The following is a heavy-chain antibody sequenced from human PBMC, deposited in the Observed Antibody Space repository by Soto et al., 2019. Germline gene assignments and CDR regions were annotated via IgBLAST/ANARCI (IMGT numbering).Heavy chain of an antibody. CDR2: IYPGDSDT. CDR3: ARHLPDDYYDSSGRDAFDI. D-gene: IGHD3-22*01. Sequence: GESLKISCKGSGYSFTSYWIGWVRQMPGKGLEWMGIIYPGDSDTRYSPSFQGQVTISADKSISTAYLQWSSLKASDTAVYYCARHLPDDYYDSSGRDAFDIWGQGTMVTVSS. V-gene: IGHV5-51*01. CDR1: GYSFTSYW. J-gene: IGHJ3*02.